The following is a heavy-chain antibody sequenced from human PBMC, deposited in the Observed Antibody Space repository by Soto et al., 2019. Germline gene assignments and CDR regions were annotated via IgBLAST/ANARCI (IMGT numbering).Heavy chain of an antibody. CDR1: GFTFCSYG. D-gene: IGHD1-1*01. CDR3: ARERVTTGTRYYYYGMDV. CDR2: IWYDGSNK. J-gene: IGHJ6*02. V-gene: IGHV3-33*01. Sequence: GGSLRLSCAASGFTFCSYGMHWVRQAPGKGLEWVAVIWYDGSNKYYADSVKGRFTISRDNSKNTLYLQMNSLRAEDTAVYYCARERVTTGTRYYYYGMDVWGQGTTVTVSS.